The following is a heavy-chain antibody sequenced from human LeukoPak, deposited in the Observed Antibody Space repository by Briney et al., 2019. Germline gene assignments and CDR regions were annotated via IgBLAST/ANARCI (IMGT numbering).Heavy chain of an antibody. Sequence: GGSLRLSCAASGFTFSSYSMNWVRQAPGKGLEWVSYISSSSSTIYYADSVKGRFTISRDNAKDSLYLQMNSLRAEDTAVYYCAGLGYCTNGVCYREAFDIWGQGTMVTVSS. CDR3: AGLGYCTNGVCYREAFDI. CDR1: GFTFSSYS. CDR2: ISSSSSTI. D-gene: IGHD2-8*01. J-gene: IGHJ3*02. V-gene: IGHV3-48*01.